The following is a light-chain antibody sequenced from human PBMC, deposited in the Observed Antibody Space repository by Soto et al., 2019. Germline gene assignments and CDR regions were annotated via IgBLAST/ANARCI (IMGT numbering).Light chain of an antibody. Sequence: QSVLTQPPSASGSPGPSVTISCTGTSSDVGGYNYVSWYQQHPGKAPKLMIYEVSKRPSGVPDRFSGSKSGNTASLTVSGLQAEDEADYYCSSYAGSNNWVFGGGTQLTVL. J-gene: IGLJ3*02. CDR3: SSYAGSNNWV. CDR2: EVS. V-gene: IGLV2-8*01. CDR1: SSDVGGYNY.